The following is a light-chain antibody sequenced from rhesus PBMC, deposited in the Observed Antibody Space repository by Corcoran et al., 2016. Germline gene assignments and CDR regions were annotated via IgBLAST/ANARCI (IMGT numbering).Light chain of an antibody. V-gene: IGKV1-22*01. Sequence: DIQMTQSPSPLSASVGDKGTITSRASQGISIWLAWNQQKPGKAPKLLVDKASSLQSGVPSSFSGSGSGTDVTLTIESLKSEDFATYSCQQYSNRPLSFRGGTKVELK. CDR3: QQYSNRPLS. J-gene: IGKJ4*01. CDR2: KAS. CDR1: QGISIW.